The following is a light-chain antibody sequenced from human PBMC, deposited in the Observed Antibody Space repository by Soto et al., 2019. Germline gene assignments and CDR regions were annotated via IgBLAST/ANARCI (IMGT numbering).Light chain of an antibody. CDR2: SNN. J-gene: IGLJ1*01. CDR3: AAWDDSLSGSYV. CDR1: SSNIGSNS. Sequence: QSVLTQPPSASGTPGHRVTVSCSGSSSNIGSNSVNWYQHLPGTAPKLLIYSNNQRPSGVPDRFSGSKFGTSASLAISGLQSEDEADYYCAAWDDSLSGSYVLGTGTKVTVL. V-gene: IGLV1-44*01.